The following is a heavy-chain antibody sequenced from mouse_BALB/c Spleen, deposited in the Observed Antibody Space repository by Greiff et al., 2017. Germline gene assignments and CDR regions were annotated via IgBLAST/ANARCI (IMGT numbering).Heavy chain of an antibody. CDR1: GYTFTSYW. Sequence: VQLQQPGAELVKPGASVKLSCKASGYTFTSYWMHWVKLRPGRGFEWIGEINPSNGGTNYNEKFKRKATLTVDKSSSTAYMQLSSLTSEDSAVYYCTISGSSYDWYFDVWGAGTTVTVSS. CDR3: TISGSSYDWYFDV. CDR2: INPSNGGT. D-gene: IGHD1-1*01. J-gene: IGHJ1*01. V-gene: IGHV1S16*01.